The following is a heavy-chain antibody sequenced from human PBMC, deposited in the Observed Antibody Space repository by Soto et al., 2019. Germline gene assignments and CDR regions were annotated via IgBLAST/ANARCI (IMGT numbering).Heavy chain of an antibody. J-gene: IGHJ6*02. Sequence: ASVKVSCKASGYTFTGYYMHWVRQAPGQGLEWMGWINPNSGGTNYAQKFQGRVTMTRDTSISTAYMELSRLRSDDTAVYYCAREYISGTTHLYYYYYGMDVWGQGTTVTVSS. CDR2: INPNSGGT. CDR1: GYTFTGYY. CDR3: AREYISGTTHLYYYYYGMDV. V-gene: IGHV1-2*02. D-gene: IGHD1-7*01.